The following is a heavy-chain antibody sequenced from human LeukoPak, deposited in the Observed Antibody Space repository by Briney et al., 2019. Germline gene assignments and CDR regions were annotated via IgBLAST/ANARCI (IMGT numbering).Heavy chain of an antibody. CDR2: ISYDGSNK. D-gene: IGHD5-18*01. Sequence: PGGSLRLSCAASGFTFSSYGMHWVRQAPGKGLEWVAVISYDGSNKYYADSVKGRFTISRDNSKNTLYLQMNSLRAEDTAVYYCAKEPVSTAMATTLDYWGQGTLVTVSS. V-gene: IGHV3-30*18. J-gene: IGHJ4*02. CDR3: AKEPVSTAMATTLDY. CDR1: GFTFSSYG.